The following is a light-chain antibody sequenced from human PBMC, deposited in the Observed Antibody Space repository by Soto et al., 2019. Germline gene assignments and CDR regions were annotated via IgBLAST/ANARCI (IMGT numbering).Light chain of an antibody. J-gene: IGKJ1*01. Sequence: DIQMTQSPSSLSASVGDRVTITCGASQSISSYLNWYQQKPGKAPKLLIYEASSLQSGVPSRFSGSGSGTEFTLTISSLQPDDFATYYCQHYNVYPWTFGQGTKVDIK. CDR1: QSISSY. CDR2: EAS. CDR3: QHYNVYPWT. V-gene: IGKV1-39*01.